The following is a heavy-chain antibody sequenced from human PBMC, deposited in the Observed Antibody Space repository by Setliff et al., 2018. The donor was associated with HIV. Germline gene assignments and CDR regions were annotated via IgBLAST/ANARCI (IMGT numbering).Heavy chain of an antibody. J-gene: IGHJ4*02. CDR3: ARMHVTMIDYFDY. D-gene: IGHD3-22*01. CDR2: IYTSGST. Sequence: SETLSLTCTVSGGSISSGTYYWSWIRQPAGKGLEWIGRIYTSGSTNYNPSLKSRVTISLDTSKNQFSLKLSSVTAADTAVYYCARMHVTMIDYFDYWGQGILVTVSS. CDR1: GGSISSGTYY. V-gene: IGHV4-61*02.